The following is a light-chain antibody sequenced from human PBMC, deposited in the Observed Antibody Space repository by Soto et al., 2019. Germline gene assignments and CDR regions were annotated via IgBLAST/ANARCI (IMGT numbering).Light chain of an antibody. CDR1: QNVNKL. J-gene: IGKJ1*01. V-gene: IGKV1-5*01. Sequence: DIQLTQSPSTLSASVGDRVTITCRASQNVNKLLAWYQQKTGKAPKLLIFDVSNLESGVPSRFSGSGSGTEFTLTISSLHFDDFATYYCQQYDYSRTFGQGTKLEIK. CDR3: QQYDYSRT. CDR2: DVS.